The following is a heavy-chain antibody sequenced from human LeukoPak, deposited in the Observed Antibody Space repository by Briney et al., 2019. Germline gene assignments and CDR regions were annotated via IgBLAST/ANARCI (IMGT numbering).Heavy chain of an antibody. J-gene: IGHJ6*02. CDR1: GYTFTSYD. V-gene: IGHV1-8*01. CDR2: MNPNSGNT. D-gene: IGHD2-2*01. Sequence: ASVKVSCKASGYTFTSYDINWVRQATGQGLEWMGWMNPNSGNTGYAQKFQGRVTMTRNTSISIAYMELSSLRSEDTAVYYCASSPIVVVPASNGMDVWGQGTTVTVSS. CDR3: ASSPIVVVPASNGMDV.